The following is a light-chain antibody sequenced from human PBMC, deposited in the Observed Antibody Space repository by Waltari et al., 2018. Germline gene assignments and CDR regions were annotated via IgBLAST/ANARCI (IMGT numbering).Light chain of an antibody. J-gene: IGLJ2*01. CDR3: ATWDNSLSEVV. V-gene: IGLV1-51*01. CDR2: DNN. Sequence: QSVLTQPPSVSAAPGQKVTISCSGSSSNLGNYYVSWYHQLPGTAPKLLIYDNNKRPSGIPDRVSASKSGTSATLGITGLQIGDEADYYCATWDNSLSEVVFGGGTKLTVL. CDR1: SSNLGNYY.